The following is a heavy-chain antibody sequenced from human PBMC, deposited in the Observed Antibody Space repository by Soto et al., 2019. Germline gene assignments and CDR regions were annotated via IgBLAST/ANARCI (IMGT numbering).Heavy chain of an antibody. D-gene: IGHD5-18*01. CDR2: ISYDGSNK. Sequence: GGSLRLSCAASGFTFSSYAMHWVRQAPGKGLEWVAVISYDGSNKYYADSVKGRFTISRDNSKNTLYLQMNSLRAEDTAVYYCARALIQLWFVGNYWGQGTLVTSPQ. CDR1: GFTFSSYA. J-gene: IGHJ4*02. CDR3: ARALIQLWFVGNY. V-gene: IGHV3-30-3*01.